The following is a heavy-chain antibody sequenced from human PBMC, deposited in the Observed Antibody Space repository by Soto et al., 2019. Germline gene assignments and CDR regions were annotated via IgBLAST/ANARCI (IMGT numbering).Heavy chain of an antibody. CDR3: ATYYASQLGGMDV. CDR2: IYYSGNT. J-gene: IGHJ6*02. Sequence: QLQLQVSGPGLEKPSETLSLTCTVSGGSITSKTYYWAWIRQPPGKGLEWIANIYYSGNTYYNPSLKSRVTISVDTSKNQFSLKLSSVTAADTAVYFCATYYASQLGGMDVWGQGTTVSVSS. D-gene: IGHD1-1*01. V-gene: IGHV4-39*01. CDR1: GGSITSKTYY.